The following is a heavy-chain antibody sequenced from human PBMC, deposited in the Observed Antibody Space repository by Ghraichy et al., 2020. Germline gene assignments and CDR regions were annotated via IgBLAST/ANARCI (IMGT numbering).Heavy chain of an antibody. D-gene: IGHD2-21*01. CDR2: IYSGGGT. CDR3: ARGDCDGDCYYGLDV. Sequence: GGSLRLSCSASGFAVSSNYMSWVRQAPGKGLEWVSLIYSGGGTYYADSVKGRFTISRDNSKNTLYLQMNSLRAEDTAVYYCARGDCDGDCYYGLDVWGQGTTVTVSS. CDR1: GFAVSSNY. J-gene: IGHJ6*02. V-gene: IGHV3-53*01.